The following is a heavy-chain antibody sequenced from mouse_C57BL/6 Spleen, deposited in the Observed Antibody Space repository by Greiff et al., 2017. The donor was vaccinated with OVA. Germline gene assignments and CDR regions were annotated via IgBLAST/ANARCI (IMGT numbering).Heavy chain of an antibody. D-gene: IGHD1-1*01. J-gene: IGHJ1*03. V-gene: IGHV1-52*01. CDR2: IDPSDSET. CDR3: ARRSYGSSYGYFDV. Sequence: VKLQESGAELVRPGSSVKLSCKASGYTFTSYWMHWVKQRPIQGLEWIGNIDPSDSETHSNQKFKDKATLTVDKSSSTAYMQLSSLTSEDSAVYYWARRSYGSSYGYFDVWGTGTTVTVSS. CDR1: GYTFTSYW.